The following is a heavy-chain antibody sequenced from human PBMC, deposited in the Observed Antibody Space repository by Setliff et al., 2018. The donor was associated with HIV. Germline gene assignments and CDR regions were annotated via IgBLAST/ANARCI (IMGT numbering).Heavy chain of an antibody. CDR3: ARVVPLRDSSGSIDY. J-gene: IGHJ4*02. Sequence: PSETLSLTCAVYGGSFSGYYWTWIRQPPGRGLEWIGEIIHSGGTNYNRSLKSRVTISVDTSKNQFSLKLSSVTAADTAVYYCARVVPLRDSSGSIDYWGQGTLVTVSS. CDR1: GGSFSGYY. CDR2: IIHSGGT. V-gene: IGHV4-34*12. D-gene: IGHD6-19*01.